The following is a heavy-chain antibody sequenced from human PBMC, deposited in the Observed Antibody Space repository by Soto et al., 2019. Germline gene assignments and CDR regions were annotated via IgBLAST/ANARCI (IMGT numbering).Heavy chain of an antibody. J-gene: IGHJ6*02. CDR3: ARGIAGRNDFWSGYDYYYYYGMDV. Sequence: ASVKVSCKASGGTFSSYAISWVRQAPGQGLEWMGGIIPIFGTANYAQKFQGRVTITADESTSTAYMELSSLRSEDTAVYYCARGIAGRNDFWSGYDYYYYYGMDVWGQGTTVTVSS. CDR1: GGTFSSYA. D-gene: IGHD3-3*01. CDR2: IIPIFGTA. V-gene: IGHV1-69*13.